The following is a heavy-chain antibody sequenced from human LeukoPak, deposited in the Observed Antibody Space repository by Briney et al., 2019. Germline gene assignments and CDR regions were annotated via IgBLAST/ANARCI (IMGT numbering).Heavy chain of an antibody. CDR2: ISGSGGST. D-gene: IGHD6-19*01. CDR3: AKSAVAANGFFDY. Sequence: QPGGSLRLSCAASGFTFSSYAMSWVRQAPGKGLEWVSAISGSGGSTYYADSVKGRFTISRDNSKNMLYLQMNSLRAEDTAIYYCAKSAVAANGFFDYWGQGTLVTVSS. CDR1: GFTFSSYA. J-gene: IGHJ4*02. V-gene: IGHV3-23*01.